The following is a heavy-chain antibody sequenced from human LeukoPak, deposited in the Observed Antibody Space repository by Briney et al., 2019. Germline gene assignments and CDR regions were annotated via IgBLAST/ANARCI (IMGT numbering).Heavy chain of an antibody. CDR3: ARVAVYATFYYYYGMDV. J-gene: IGHJ6*02. Sequence: ASVKVSCKASGGTFISYAISWVRQAPGQGLEWMGGIIPIFGTANYAQKFQGRVTITADESTSTAYMELSSLRSEDTAVYYCARVAVYATFYYYYGMDVWGQGTTVTVSS. CDR1: GGTFISYA. V-gene: IGHV1-69*13. CDR2: IIPIFGTA. D-gene: IGHD2-8*02.